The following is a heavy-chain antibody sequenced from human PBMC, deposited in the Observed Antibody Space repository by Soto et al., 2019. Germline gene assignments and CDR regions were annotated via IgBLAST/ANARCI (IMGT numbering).Heavy chain of an antibody. CDR3: TSGTYYDFWSGRDAFDI. V-gene: IGHV3-15*07. CDR2: IKSKTDGGTT. CDR1: GFTFSNAW. D-gene: IGHD3-3*01. Sequence: PGGSLRLSCAASGFTFSNAWMNWVRQAPGKGLEWVGRIKSKTDGGTTDYAAPVKGRFTISRDDSKNTLYLQMNSLKTEDTAVYYCTSGTYYDFWSGRDAFDIWGQGTMVTVSS. J-gene: IGHJ3*02.